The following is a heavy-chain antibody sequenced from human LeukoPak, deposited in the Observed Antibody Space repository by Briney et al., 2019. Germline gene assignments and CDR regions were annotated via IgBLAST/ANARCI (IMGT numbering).Heavy chain of an antibody. CDR3: ARLHNYDYVWGSYKGKNYFDY. V-gene: IGHV5-51*01. J-gene: IGHJ4*02. CDR1: GYSFTSYW. CDR2: IYPGDSDT. D-gene: IGHD3-16*01. Sequence: GESLKISCKGSGYSFTSYWIGWVRQMPGKGLEWMEIIYPGDSDTRYSPSFQGQVTISADKSISTAYLQWSSLKASDTAMYYCARLHNYDYVWGSYKGKNYFDYWGQGTLVTVSS.